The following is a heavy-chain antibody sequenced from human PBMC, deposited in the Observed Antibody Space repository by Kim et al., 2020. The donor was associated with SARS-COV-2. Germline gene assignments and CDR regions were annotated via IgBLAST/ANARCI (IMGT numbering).Heavy chain of an antibody. D-gene: IGHD4-17*01. Sequence: SETLSLTCNVSGYSISTDYYWGWIRQPPGKGLEWIGSIFHSGSTYHNPSLKSRVTMSVDTSKNQFSLRLSSVTAADTAVYYCARERAPPVTPDYWGQGTLVTVSS. J-gene: IGHJ4*02. CDR2: IFHSGST. CDR3: ARERAPPVTPDY. V-gene: IGHV4-38-2*02. CDR1: GYSISTDYY.